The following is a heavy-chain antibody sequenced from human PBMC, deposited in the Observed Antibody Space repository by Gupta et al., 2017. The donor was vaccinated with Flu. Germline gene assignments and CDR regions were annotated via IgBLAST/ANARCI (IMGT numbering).Heavy chain of an antibody. J-gene: IGHJ4*02. V-gene: IGHV3-53*01. CDR1: GFTVSNNY. CDR2: IYNGGGS. Sequence: EVQLVESGGGLIQPGGSLRLSCAASGFTVSNNYMSWVRQALGKGLEWVSIIYNGGGSSYADSVKGRFTISRDNSKNTLYLQMNSLRAEDTAVYYCARASGDLYYFDYWGQGTLVTVSS. D-gene: IGHD3-10*01. CDR3: ARASGDLYYFDY.